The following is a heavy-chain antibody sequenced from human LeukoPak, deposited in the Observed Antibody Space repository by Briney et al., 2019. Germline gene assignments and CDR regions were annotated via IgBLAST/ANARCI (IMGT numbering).Heavy chain of an antibody. CDR3: AIDSSSWTYYYYMDV. Sequence: SETLSLTCTVSGGSISSYYWSWIRQPPGKGLEWIGYIYYSGSTNYNPSLKSRVTISVDTSKNQFSLKLSSVTAADTAVYYCAIDSSSWTYYYYMDVWGKGTTVTVSS. CDR1: GGSISSYY. CDR2: IYYSGST. V-gene: IGHV4-59*01. D-gene: IGHD6-6*01. J-gene: IGHJ6*03.